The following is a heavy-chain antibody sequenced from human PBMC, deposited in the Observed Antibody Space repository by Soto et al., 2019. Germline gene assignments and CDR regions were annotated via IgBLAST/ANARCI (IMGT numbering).Heavy chain of an antibody. CDR2: IYYSGST. J-gene: IGHJ4*02. CDR1: GGSISSGGYY. D-gene: IGHD2-21*02. Sequence: SETLSLTCTVSGGSISSGGYYWSWIRQHPGKGLEWIGYIYYSGSTYYNPSLKSRVTISLDTSKNQFSLKLSSVTAADTAVYYCARVFCGGNSYPNYWGQRPLVTVSS. V-gene: IGHV4-31*03. CDR3: ARVFCGGNSYPNY.